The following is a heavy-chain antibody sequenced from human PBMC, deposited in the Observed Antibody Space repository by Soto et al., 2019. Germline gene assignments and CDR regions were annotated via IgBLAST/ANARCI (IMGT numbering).Heavy chain of an antibody. CDR3: ARDRDYDILTGYYSPHLDY. CDR2: IKQDGSEK. CDR1: GFTFSSYW. J-gene: IGHJ4*02. V-gene: IGHV3-7*01. D-gene: IGHD3-9*01. Sequence: GGSLRLSCAASGFTFSSYWMSWVRQAPGKGLEWVANIKQDGSEKYYVDSVKGRFTISRDNAKNSLYLQMNSLRAEDTAVYYCARDRDYDILTGYYSPHLDYWGQGTLVTVSS.